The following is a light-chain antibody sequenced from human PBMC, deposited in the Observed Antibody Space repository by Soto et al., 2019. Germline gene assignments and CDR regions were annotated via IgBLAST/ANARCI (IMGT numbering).Light chain of an antibody. CDR3: QQYGSSPWT. CDR2: GAS. V-gene: IGKV3-20*01. CDR1: QSVSSSY. Sequence: EIVLTQSPGTLSLSPGQRATLSCRASQSVSSSYLAWYQQKPGQAPRLLIYGASSRATGIPDRFSGSGSGTDFTLTISRLEPEDFAVYSSQQYGSSPWTFGQGTKVEIK. J-gene: IGKJ1*01.